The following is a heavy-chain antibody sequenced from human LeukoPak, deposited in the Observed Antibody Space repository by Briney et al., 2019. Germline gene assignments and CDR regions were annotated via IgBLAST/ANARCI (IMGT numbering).Heavy chain of an antibody. Sequence: PSETLSLTCTVSGGSISSSSYHWGWIRQPPGTGLEWIGSIYYSGSTYYNPSLKSRVTISVDTSKNQFSLKLSSVTAADTAVYYCARGFRIAAAGTPWFDPWGQGTLVTVSS. J-gene: IGHJ5*02. CDR1: GGSISSSSYH. D-gene: IGHD6-13*01. V-gene: IGHV4-39*07. CDR3: ARGFRIAAAGTPWFDP. CDR2: IYYSGST.